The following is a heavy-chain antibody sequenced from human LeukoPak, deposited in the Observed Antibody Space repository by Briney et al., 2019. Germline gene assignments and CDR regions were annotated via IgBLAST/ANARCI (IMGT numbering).Heavy chain of an antibody. CDR3: ATRRGYSYGYQDY. CDR1: GYTFTGYY. D-gene: IGHD5-18*01. CDR2: INPNSGGT. V-gene: IGHV1-2*02. J-gene: IGHJ4*02. Sequence: ASVKVSCKASGYTFTGYYMHWVRQAPGQGLEWMGWINPNSGGTNYAQKFQGRVTMTEDTSTDTAYMELSSLRSEDTAVYYCATRRGYSYGYQDYWGQGTLVTVSS.